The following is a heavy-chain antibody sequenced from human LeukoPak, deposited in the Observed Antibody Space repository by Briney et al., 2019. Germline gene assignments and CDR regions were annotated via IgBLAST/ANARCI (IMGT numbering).Heavy chain of an antibody. CDR2: INHSGST. CDR3: ARGNRYNWNDVPPFDY. Sequence: SETLSLTCAVYGGSFSGYYWGWIRQPPGKGLEWIGEINHSGSTNYNPSLKSRVTISVDTSKNQFSLKLSSVTAADTAVYYCARGNRYNWNDVPPFDYWGQGTLVTVSS. V-gene: IGHV4-34*01. CDR1: GGSFSGYY. J-gene: IGHJ4*02. D-gene: IGHD1-20*01.